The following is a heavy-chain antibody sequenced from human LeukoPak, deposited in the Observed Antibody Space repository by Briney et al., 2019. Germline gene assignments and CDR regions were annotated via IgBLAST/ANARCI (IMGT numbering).Heavy chain of an antibody. V-gene: IGHV3-23*01. D-gene: IGHD6-6*01. J-gene: IGHJ4*02. CDR2: ISGSGGST. CDR3: AKDPPPRGSSSEGY. CDR1: GFTFSSYA. Sequence: GRSLRLSCAASGFTFSSYAMSWVRQAPGKGLEWVSAISGSGGSTYYADSVKGRFTISRDNSKNTLYLQMNSLRAEDTAVYYCAKDPPPRGSSSEGYWGQGTLVTVSP.